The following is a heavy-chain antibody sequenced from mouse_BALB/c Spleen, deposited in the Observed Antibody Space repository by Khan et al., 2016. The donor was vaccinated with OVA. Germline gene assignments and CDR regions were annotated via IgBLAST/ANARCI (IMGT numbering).Heavy chain of an antibody. Sequence: EVQLQESGPGLVKPSQSLSLTCTVTGYSITSGYGWNWIRQFPGNKLEWMGYISYSGSTNYNPSLKSRISITRDTSKNQLFLQVNSVTTEDTATYYCARTARIKYWGQGTTLTVSS. V-gene: IGHV3-2*02. CDR2: ISYSGST. CDR3: ARTARIKY. J-gene: IGHJ2*01. D-gene: IGHD1-2*01. CDR1: GYSITSGYG.